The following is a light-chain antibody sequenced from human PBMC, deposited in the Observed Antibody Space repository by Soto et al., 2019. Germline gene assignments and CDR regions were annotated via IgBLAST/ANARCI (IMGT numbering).Light chain of an antibody. CDR3: QQYGSWT. J-gene: IGKJ1*01. V-gene: IGKV3-20*01. CDR1: QRISSNY. Sequence: EIVLTQSPGTLSVSPGERATLSCRASQRISSNYLSWYQQKPGQAPSLLIYGASSRATGIPDRFSGSGSGTDFTLTISRMEPEDSAIYYCQQYGSWTFGQGTKVEIK. CDR2: GAS.